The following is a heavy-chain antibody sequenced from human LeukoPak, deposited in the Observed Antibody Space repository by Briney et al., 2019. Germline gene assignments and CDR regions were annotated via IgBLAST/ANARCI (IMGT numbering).Heavy chain of an antibody. D-gene: IGHD1-26*01. V-gene: IGHV3-48*01. CDR2: ISSSSSTI. CDR3: VRDQGAPDY. CDR1: GFTFSSYA. Sequence: GGSLRLSCAASGFTFSSYAMNWVRQAPGKGLEWVSYISSSSSTIYYADSVKGRFTTSRDNAKNSLYLQMNSLRVEYTAVYNCVRDQGAPDYWGQGTLVTVSS. J-gene: IGHJ4*02.